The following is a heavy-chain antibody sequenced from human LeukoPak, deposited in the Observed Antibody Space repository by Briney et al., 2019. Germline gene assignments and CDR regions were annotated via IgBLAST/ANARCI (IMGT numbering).Heavy chain of an antibody. J-gene: IGHJ6*02. CDR2: IYSSGTT. D-gene: IGHD6-19*01. Sequence: PSDTLSLTCNVSGGSISNYYWTWIRQPAGKGLEWIGRIYSSGTTTYNPSLKSRVPMSVDTSRNQFSLKLSSVTAADTAVYYCARVSPIAVAGSSYYYAMDVWGQGTTVTVSS. V-gene: IGHV4-4*07. CDR3: ARVSPIAVAGSSYYYAMDV. CDR1: GGSISNYY.